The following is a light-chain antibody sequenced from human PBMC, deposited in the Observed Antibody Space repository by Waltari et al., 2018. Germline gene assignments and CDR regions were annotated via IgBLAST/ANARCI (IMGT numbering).Light chain of an antibody. Sequence: EIMLTQSPGTLSLSPGERATLSCRASQSISRYLAWYQHKPGQAPRLLIYDASSRATGIPDRFSGSRCGKDFCFAISRLEPEDVTVYYCRTNGSLPAPFGQGTKVEI. CDR2: DAS. CDR3: RTNGSLPAP. J-gene: IGKJ1*01. CDR1: QSISRY. V-gene: IGKV3-20*01.